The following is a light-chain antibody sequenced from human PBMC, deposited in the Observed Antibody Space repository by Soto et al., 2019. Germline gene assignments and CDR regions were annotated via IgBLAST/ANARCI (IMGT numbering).Light chain of an antibody. J-gene: IGLJ2*01. CDR1: SSNIGSNT. Sequence: QSVLTQPPSASGTPGQRVTISCSGSSSNIGSNTVNWYQQLPGTAPKVLIHSNNQRPSGGPDRFSGSKSGTSASLAISGLQSEDEADYYCAAWDDSLNGVVFGGGTKLTVL. CDR2: SNN. V-gene: IGLV1-44*01. CDR3: AAWDDSLNGVV.